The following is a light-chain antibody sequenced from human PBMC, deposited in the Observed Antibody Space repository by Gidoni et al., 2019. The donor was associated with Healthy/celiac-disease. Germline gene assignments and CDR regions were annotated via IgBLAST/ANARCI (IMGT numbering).Light chain of an antibody. V-gene: IGLV2-23*02. CDR1: SSDVGSYNL. CDR3: CSYAGSGTDVV. CDR2: EVS. J-gene: IGLJ2*01. Sequence: QSALTQPASVSGSPGQSITISCTGTSSDVGSYNLVSWYQQYPGKAPKLMIYEVSKRPSGVSNRFSGSKSGNTASLTISGLQAEDEADYYCCSYAGSGTDVVFGGGTKLTVL.